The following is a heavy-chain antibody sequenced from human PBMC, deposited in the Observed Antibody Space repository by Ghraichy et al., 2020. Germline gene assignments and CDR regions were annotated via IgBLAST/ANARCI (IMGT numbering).Heavy chain of an antibody. CDR2: IHYSGST. CDR3: ARLRAMTPTHNFYHSLDV. CDR1: GGSISSYY. J-gene: IGHJ6*02. V-gene: IGHV4-59*01. Sequence: ESLNISCTVSGGSISSYYWSWIRQPPGKGLEWIGYIHYSGSTKYNPSLKSRVTLSVDMSKNQFSLGLSSVTAADTAIYYCARLRAMTPTHNFYHSLDVWGLGTTVTVSS.